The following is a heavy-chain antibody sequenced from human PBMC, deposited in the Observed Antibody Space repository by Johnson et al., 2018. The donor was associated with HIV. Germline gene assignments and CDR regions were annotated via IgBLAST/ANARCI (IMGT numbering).Heavy chain of an antibody. CDR2: ISYDGSNK. D-gene: IGHD2-21*02. CDR1: GFTFSSYA. J-gene: IGHJ3*02. CDR3: ARPHIVVVTAGYAFDI. V-gene: IGHV3-30*04. Sequence: VQLVESGGGVVQPGKSLRLSCAASGFTFSSYAMHWVRQAPGKGLEWVAVISYDGSNKYYADSVKGRFTISRDNSKNTLYLQMNGLRADDTAVYYCARPHIVVVTAGYAFDIWGQGTMVIVSS.